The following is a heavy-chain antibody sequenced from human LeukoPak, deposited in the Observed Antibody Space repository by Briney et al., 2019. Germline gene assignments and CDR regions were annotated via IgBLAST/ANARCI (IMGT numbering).Heavy chain of an antibody. D-gene: IGHD5-18*01. CDR3: ARHYGRGQLWLGF. J-gene: IGHJ4*02. Sequence: GGSLRLSCAASGFTFSSYSMNWVRQAPGKGLEWVSSISSSSSYIYYADSVKGRFTISRDNAENSLYLQMNSLRAEDTAVYYCARHYGRGQLWLGFWGQGTLVTVSS. CDR2: ISSSSSYI. CDR1: GFTFSSYS. V-gene: IGHV3-21*01.